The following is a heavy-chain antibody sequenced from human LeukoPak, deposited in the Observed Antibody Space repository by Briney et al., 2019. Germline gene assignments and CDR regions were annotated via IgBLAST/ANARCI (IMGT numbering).Heavy chain of an antibody. J-gene: IGHJ4*02. D-gene: IGHD2-8*01. CDR2: LWYDGSNK. Sequence: GGSLRLSCAASGFTFSNYGMHWVRQAPGKGLEWVAVLWYDGSNKYYADSVKGRSAISRDNSKNTLYLQMNSLRAEDTAVYFCARGVMAVDSWGQGTLVSVSS. V-gene: IGHV3-33*01. CDR3: ARGVMAVDS. CDR1: GFTFSNYG.